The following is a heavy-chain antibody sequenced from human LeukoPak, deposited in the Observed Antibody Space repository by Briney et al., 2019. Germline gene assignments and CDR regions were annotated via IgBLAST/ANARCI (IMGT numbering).Heavy chain of an antibody. Sequence: PSETLSLTCTVSGGSISSYYWSWIRQPPGKGLEWIGYIYYSGSTNYNPSLKSRVTISVDTSKNQFSLKPSSVTAADTALYYCARHSQHLDYWGQGTLVTVSS. J-gene: IGHJ4*02. CDR3: ARHSQHLDY. V-gene: IGHV4-59*08. D-gene: IGHD6-13*01. CDR2: IYYSGST. CDR1: GGSISSYY.